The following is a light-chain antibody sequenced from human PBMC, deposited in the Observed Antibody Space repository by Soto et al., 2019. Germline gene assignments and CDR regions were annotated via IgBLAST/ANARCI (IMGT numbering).Light chain of an antibody. CDR3: QAYEYSLTASV. V-gene: IGLV1-40*01. CDR2: GNR. CDR1: SSNLGAGYD. J-gene: IGLJ3*02. Sequence: QSVLTQPPSVSGAPGQRVTISCTGTSSNLGAGYDVHWYQQLPGAVPKLVIFGNRNRPSGVPERFSGSKSGTSASLAITGRQAEDEADYYCQAYEYSLTASVFGGGTKLTVL.